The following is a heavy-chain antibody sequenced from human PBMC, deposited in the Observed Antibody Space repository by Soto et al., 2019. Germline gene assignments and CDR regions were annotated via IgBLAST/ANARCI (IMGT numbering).Heavy chain of an antibody. CDR3: ARLGVAAGTGYYFDS. J-gene: IGHJ4*02. CDR2: IYPGDSDT. D-gene: IGHD6-13*01. Sequence: ALLKSSFQCSGYSFTSYGLGWVLQLPGKGLEWMGIIYPGDSDTRYSPSFQGQVTISADKSISTAYLQWSSLKASDTAMYYCARLGVAAGTGYYFDSWGQGTVGT. CDR1: GYSFTSYG. V-gene: IGHV5-51*01.